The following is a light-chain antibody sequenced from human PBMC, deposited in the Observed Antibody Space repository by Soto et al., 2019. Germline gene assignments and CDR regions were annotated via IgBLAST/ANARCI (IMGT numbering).Light chain of an antibody. Sequence: DIQVTQSPSSLSASVGDRVTITCRTSQSIGNYLNWYQQRPGEAPKLLIYVASSLQSGVPSRFSGSGSGTYFTLTIRSLQPEDFATYYCQQSHSLPVTFGGGTNIEIK. CDR2: VAS. CDR3: QQSHSLPVT. V-gene: IGKV1-39*01. J-gene: IGKJ4*01. CDR1: QSIGNY.